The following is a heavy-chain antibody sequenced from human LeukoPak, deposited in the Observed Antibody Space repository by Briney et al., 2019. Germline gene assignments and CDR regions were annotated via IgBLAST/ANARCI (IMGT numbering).Heavy chain of an antibody. D-gene: IGHD2-21*01. CDR3: ARHLFRGMDV. J-gene: IGHJ6*02. Sequence: PSETLSLTCTVSGGSISSYYWSWIRQPPGKGLEWIGYIYYSGSTNYNPSLKSRVTISVDTSKNQFSLKLSSVTAADTAVYYCARHLFRGMDVWGQGTTVTVSS. V-gene: IGHV4-59*08. CDR2: IYYSGST. CDR1: GGSISSYY.